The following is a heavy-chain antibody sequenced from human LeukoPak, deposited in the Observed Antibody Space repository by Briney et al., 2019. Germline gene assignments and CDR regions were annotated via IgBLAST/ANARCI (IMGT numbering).Heavy chain of an antibody. CDR1: GFTFSSYA. J-gene: IGHJ5*02. Sequence: RPGGSLRLSCAASGFTFSSYAMSWVRQAPGKGLEWVSGISGSGGITYYAGSVKGRLTISRDNSKNTLYLQMNSLRAEDTAVYYCAKGPYYYDSSGYSRRWFDPWGQGTLVTVSS. CDR3: AKGPYYYDSSGYSRRWFDP. CDR2: ISGSGGIT. V-gene: IGHV3-23*01. D-gene: IGHD3-22*01.